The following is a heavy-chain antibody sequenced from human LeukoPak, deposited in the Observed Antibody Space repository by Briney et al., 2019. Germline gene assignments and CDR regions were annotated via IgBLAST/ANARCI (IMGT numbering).Heavy chain of an antibody. CDR1: GFTFSSYG. J-gene: IGHJ4*02. V-gene: IGHV3-30*03. CDR2: ISYDGSNK. CDR3: ARSNVGATTLDLDY. Sequence: GGSLRLSCAASGFTFSSYGMHWVRQAPGKGLEWVAVISYDGSNKYYADSVKGRFTISRDNSKNTLYLQMNSLRAEDTAVYYCARSNVGATTLDLDYWGQGTLVTVSS. D-gene: IGHD1-26*01.